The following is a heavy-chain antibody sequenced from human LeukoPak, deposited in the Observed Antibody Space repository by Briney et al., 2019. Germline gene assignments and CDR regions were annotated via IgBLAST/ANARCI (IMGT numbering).Heavy chain of an antibody. CDR3: ARVKAGSVVGANKLDC. J-gene: IGHJ4*02. V-gene: IGHV3-48*01. CDR1: GFTFSSSS. D-gene: IGHD1-26*01. CDR2: ISSSSSTI. Sequence: GGSLRLSCGVSGFTFSSSSMNWVRQAPGKGLDWVSYISSSSSTIYYADSVKGRFTISRDNSKNTLYLQMNSLRAEDTAVYYCARVKAGSVVGANKLDCWGQGTLVTVSS.